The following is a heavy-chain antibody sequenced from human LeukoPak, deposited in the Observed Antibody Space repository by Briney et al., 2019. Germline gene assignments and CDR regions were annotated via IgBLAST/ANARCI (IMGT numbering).Heavy chain of an antibody. J-gene: IGHJ4*02. Sequence: GGSLRLSCAASGFTFSSYWMHWVRQAPGKGLVWVSRINSDGSSTSYADSVKGRFTISRDNAKNTLYLQMNSLRAEDTAVYYCAKAQQLVPLGYWGQGTLVTVSS. V-gene: IGHV3-74*01. CDR1: GFTFSSYW. D-gene: IGHD6-13*01. CDR2: INSDGSST. CDR3: AKAQQLVPLGY.